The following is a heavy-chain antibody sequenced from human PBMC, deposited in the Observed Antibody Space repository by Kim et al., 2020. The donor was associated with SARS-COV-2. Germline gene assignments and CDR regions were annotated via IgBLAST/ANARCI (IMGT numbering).Heavy chain of an antibody. V-gene: IGHV3-30*18. Sequence: GGSLRLSCAASGFTFSSYGMHWVRQAPGKGLEWVAVISYDGSNKYYADSVKGRFTISRDNSKNTLYLQMNSLRAEDTAVYYCAKEMGGVLEIAHHAFDI. CDR3: AKEMGGVLEIAHHAFDI. CDR1: GFTFSSYG. CDR2: ISYDGSNK. J-gene: IGHJ3*02. D-gene: IGHD3-16*01.